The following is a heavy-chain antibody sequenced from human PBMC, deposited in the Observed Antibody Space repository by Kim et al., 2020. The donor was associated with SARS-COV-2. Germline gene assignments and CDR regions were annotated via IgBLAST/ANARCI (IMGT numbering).Heavy chain of an antibody. D-gene: IGHD3-10*01. CDR2: ISTSSSYI. J-gene: IGHJ4*02. CDR1: GFTFSSYS. Sequence: GGSLRLSCAASGFTFSSYSMNWVRQAPGKGLEWVSSISTSSSYIYYADSVKGRFTISRDNAKNSLYLQMNSLRAEDTAVYYCARDLAFVRNYYGSGSSRFDYWGQGTLVTVSS. V-gene: IGHV3-21*01. CDR3: ARDLAFVRNYYGSGSSRFDY.